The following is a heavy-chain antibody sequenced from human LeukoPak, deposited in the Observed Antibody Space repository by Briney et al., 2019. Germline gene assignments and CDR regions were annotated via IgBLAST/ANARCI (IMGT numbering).Heavy chain of an antibody. Sequence: PSETLSLTCTVSGGSISSGSYYWSWIRQPAGKGLEWIGRIYTSGSTNYNPSLKSRVTISVDTSKNQFSLKLSSVTAADTAVYYCAKEGPYYYDSSGYDFDYWGQGTLVTVSS. J-gene: IGHJ4*02. D-gene: IGHD3-22*01. V-gene: IGHV4-61*02. CDR2: IYTSGST. CDR3: AKEGPYYYDSSGYDFDY. CDR1: GGSISSGSYY.